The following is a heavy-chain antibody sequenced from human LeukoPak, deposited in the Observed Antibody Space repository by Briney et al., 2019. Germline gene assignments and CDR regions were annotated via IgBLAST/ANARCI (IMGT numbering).Heavy chain of an antibody. CDR3: AREPITSGGNDAFDI. Sequence: SEILSLTCTVSGYSISSGYYWGWIRQPPGKGLEWIGSIYHSGSTYYNPSLKSRVTISIDTSKNQFSLKLNSVTAADTAVFYCAREPITSGGNDAFDIWGQGTMVTVSS. CDR1: GYSISSGYY. D-gene: IGHD3-16*01. CDR2: IYHSGST. J-gene: IGHJ3*02. V-gene: IGHV4-38-2*02.